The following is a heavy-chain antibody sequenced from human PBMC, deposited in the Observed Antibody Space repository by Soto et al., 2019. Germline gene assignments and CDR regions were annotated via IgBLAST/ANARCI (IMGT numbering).Heavy chain of an antibody. CDR1: GFTFSSYS. D-gene: IGHD5-12*01. CDR3: ASADVVATKTSGGHYYYYGMDV. J-gene: IGHJ6*02. Sequence: SLRLSCAASGFTFSSYSMNWVRQAPGKGLEWVSSISSSSSYIYYADSVKGRFTISRDNAKNSLYLQMNSLRAEDTAVYYCASADVVATKTSGGHYYYYGMDVWGQGTTVTVSS. V-gene: IGHV3-21*01. CDR2: ISSSSSYI.